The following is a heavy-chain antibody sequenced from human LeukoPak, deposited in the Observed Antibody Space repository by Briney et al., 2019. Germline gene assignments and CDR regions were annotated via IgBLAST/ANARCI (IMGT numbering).Heavy chain of an antibody. Sequence: SETLSLTCTVSGGSISSYYWSWIRQPPGKGLEWIGYIYYSGSTNYNPSLKSRVTISVDTSKNQFSLKLSSVTAADTAVYYCARGYDYVWGSYRSQPIDHWGQGTLVTVSS. CDR2: IYYSGST. CDR1: GGSISSYY. CDR3: ARGYDYVWGSYRSQPIDH. J-gene: IGHJ4*02. V-gene: IGHV4-59*01. D-gene: IGHD3-16*02.